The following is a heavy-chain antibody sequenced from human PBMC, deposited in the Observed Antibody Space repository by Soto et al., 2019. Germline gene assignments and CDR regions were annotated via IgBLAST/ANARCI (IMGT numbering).Heavy chain of an antibody. V-gene: IGHV1-69*02. CDR2: IIPILGIA. CDR1: GVTLSSYT. Sequence: VSCKSSGVTLSSYTISWVRQSPGQGLEWMGRIIPILGIANYAQKFQGRVTITADKSTSTAYMELSSLRSEDTAVYYCARGGYSYGFPVYYFDYWGQGTLVTVSS. CDR3: ARGGYSYGFPVYYFDY. J-gene: IGHJ4*02. D-gene: IGHD5-18*01.